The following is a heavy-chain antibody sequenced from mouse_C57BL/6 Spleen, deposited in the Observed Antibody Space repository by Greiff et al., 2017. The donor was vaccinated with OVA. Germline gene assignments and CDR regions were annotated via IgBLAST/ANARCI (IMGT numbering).Heavy chain of an antibody. J-gene: IGHJ4*01. CDR2: ISSGGSYT. D-gene: IGHD1-1*01. CDR3: ARGDSTTVNFYAMDY. Sequence: EVKLQESGGDLVKPGGSLKLSCAASGFTFSSYGMSWVRQTPDKRLEWVATISSGGSYTYYPDSVKGRFTISRDNAKNTLYLQMSSLKSEDTAMYYCARGDSTTVNFYAMDYWGQGTSVTVSS. CDR1: GFTFSSYG. V-gene: IGHV5-6*01.